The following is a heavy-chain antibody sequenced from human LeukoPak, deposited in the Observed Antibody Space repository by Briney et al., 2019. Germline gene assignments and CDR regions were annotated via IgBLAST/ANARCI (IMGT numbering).Heavy chain of an antibody. CDR1: GYTFTSYY. Sequence: GASVKVSCKASGYTFTSYYMHWVRQAPGQGFEWMGIINPSGGSTSYAQKFQGRVTMTRDTSTSTVYMELSSLRSEDTAVYYCARALTTVTTRGYFDYWGQGTLVTVSS. J-gene: IGHJ4*02. CDR3: ARALTTVTTRGYFDY. CDR2: INPSGGST. V-gene: IGHV1-46*01. D-gene: IGHD4-17*01.